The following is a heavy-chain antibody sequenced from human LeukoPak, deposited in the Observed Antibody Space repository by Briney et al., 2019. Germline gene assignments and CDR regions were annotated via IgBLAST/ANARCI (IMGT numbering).Heavy chain of an antibody. CDR3: ARASRTSDYYDSSGYYFGYYY. V-gene: IGHV1-69*04. Sequence: SVKVSCKASGGTFSSYAISWVRQAPGQGLEWVGRIIPILGIANYAQKFQGRVTITADKSTSTAYMELSSLRSEDTAVYYCARASRTSDYYDSSGYYFGYYYWGQGTLVTVSS. CDR1: GGTFSSYA. D-gene: IGHD3-22*01. J-gene: IGHJ4*02. CDR2: IIPILGIA.